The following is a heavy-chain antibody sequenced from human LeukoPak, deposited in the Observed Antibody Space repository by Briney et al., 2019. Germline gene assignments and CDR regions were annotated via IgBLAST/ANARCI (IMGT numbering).Heavy chain of an antibody. Sequence: PGGSLRLSCAASGFTFDDYAMHWVRQAPGKGLEWVSGISWNSGSIGYADSVKGQFTISRDNAKNSLYLQMNSLRAEDTAVYYCARDSSGWYGHPKNEDYWGQGTLVTVSS. CDR3: ARDSSGWYGHPKNEDY. CDR2: ISWNSGSI. J-gene: IGHJ4*02. D-gene: IGHD6-19*01. V-gene: IGHV3-9*01. CDR1: GFTFDDYA.